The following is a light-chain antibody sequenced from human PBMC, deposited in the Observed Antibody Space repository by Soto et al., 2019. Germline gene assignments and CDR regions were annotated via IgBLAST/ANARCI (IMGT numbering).Light chain of an antibody. CDR2: KAS. CDR3: QHYNSYSEV. CDR1: QTISSW. J-gene: IGKJ1*01. V-gene: IGKV1-5*03. Sequence: DIQRTQSPSTLSGSVGDRVTITCRASQTISSWLAWYQQKPGKAPKLLIYKASTLKSGVPSRFSGSGSGTEFTLTILSLQPDDFATYYCQHYNSYSEVFGQGTQVELK.